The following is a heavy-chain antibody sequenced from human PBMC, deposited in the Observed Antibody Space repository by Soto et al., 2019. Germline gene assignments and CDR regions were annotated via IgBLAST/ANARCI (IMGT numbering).Heavy chain of an antibody. CDR3: ARDSVMVRGVAFDY. J-gene: IGHJ4*02. V-gene: IGHV1-2*02. CDR2: INPNSGGT. CDR1: GYAFTGYY. D-gene: IGHD3-10*01. Sequence: ASVKVSCKASGYAFTGYYMHWVRQAPGQGLEWMGWINPNSGGTNYAQKFQGRVTMTRDTSISTAYMELSRLRSDDTAAYYCARDSVMVRGVAFDYWGQGTLVTVSS.